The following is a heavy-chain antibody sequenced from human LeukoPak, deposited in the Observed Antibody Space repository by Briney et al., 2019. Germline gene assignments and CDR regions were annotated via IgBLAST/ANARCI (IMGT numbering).Heavy chain of an antibody. CDR2: INHSGST. D-gene: IGHD2-15*01. CDR1: GGSFSGYY. Sequence: SETLSLTCAVYGGSFSGYYWSWIRQPPGKGLEWIGEINHSGSTNYNPSLKSRVTISVDTSKNQFSLKLSSVTAADTAVYYCARWTGYCSGGSCLGAFDIWGQGTMVTVSS. J-gene: IGHJ3*02. V-gene: IGHV4-34*01. CDR3: ARWTGYCSGGSCLGAFDI.